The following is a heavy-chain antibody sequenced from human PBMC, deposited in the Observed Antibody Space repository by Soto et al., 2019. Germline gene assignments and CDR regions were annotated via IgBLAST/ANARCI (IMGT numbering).Heavy chain of an antibody. CDR3: VRDGTKTLRDWYDP. CDR1: GASISGFY. CDR2: IYATGTT. Sequence: SETLSLTCTVSGASISGFYWSWVRKSAGKGLEWIGRIYATGTTDYNPSLKSRVMMSVDTSKKQFSLKFRSVTAADTAVYYCVRDGTKTLRDWYDPRGQR. V-gene: IGHV4-4*07. D-gene: IGHD1-1*01. J-gene: IGHJ5*02.